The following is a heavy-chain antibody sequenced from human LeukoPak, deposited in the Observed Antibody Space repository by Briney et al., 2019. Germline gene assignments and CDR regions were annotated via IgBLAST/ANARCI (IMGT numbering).Heavy chain of an antibody. CDR1: GFTFSSYS. CDR2: ISSSTSYI. Sequence: GGSLRLSCAASGFTFSSYSMNWVRQAPGKGLEWVSSISSSTSYIYYADSVKGRFTISRDNAKNSLYLQMNSLRPEDTVVYYCARENSGSYYQFDCWGQGTLVTVSS. D-gene: IGHD1-26*01. J-gene: IGHJ4*02. V-gene: IGHV3-21*01. CDR3: ARENSGSYYQFDC.